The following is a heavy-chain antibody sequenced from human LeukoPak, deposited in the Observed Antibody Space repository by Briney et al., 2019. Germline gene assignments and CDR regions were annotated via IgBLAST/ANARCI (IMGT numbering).Heavy chain of an antibody. CDR2: IYYSGST. CDR1: GGSFSGYY. V-gene: IGHV4-34*01. D-gene: IGHD2-2*01. CDR3: ARLRTTSHDAFDI. J-gene: IGHJ3*02. Sequence: SETLSLTCAVYGGSFSGYYWSWIRQPPGKGLEWIGSIYYSGSTYYNLSLKSRVTISVDTSKNQFSLNLSSVTAADTAVYYCARLRTTSHDAFDIWGQGTMVTVSS.